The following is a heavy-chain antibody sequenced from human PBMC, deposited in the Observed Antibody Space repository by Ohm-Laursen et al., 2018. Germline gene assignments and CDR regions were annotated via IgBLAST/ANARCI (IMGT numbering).Heavy chain of an antibody. CDR1: GFTFSDYY. J-gene: IGHJ2*01. D-gene: IGHD4-17*01. CDR2: ISSGGSTI. Sequence: LSLTCAASGFTFSDYYMSWIRQAPGKGLEWVSYISSGGSTIYYADSVKGRFTISRDNAKNSLYLQMNSLRADDTALYYCARTTQYGEFIPWYFDLWGRGTLVTVSS. V-gene: IGHV3-11*04. CDR3: ARTTQYGEFIPWYFDL.